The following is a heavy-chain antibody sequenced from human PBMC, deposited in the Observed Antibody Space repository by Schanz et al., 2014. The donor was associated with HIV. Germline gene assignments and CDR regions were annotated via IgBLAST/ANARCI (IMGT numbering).Heavy chain of an antibody. CDR1: GYTFTNYY. CDR2: IDCSNGDT. CDR3: ARNEFRLLPFDF. Sequence: QVHLVQSGAEVRRPGASVKVSCMASGYTFTNYYIHWVRQAPGQGPEWMGWIDCSNGDTYYKKNFRGRVTMTRETPITTVFMELSGLRSDDTAVYFCARNEFRLLPFDFWGQGTLVTVSS. V-gene: IGHV1-2*02. J-gene: IGHJ4*02. D-gene: IGHD2-21*02.